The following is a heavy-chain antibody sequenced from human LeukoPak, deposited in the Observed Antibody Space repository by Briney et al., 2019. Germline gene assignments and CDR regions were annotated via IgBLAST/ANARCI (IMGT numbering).Heavy chain of an antibody. CDR3: AKPRSGSYGGFDY. D-gene: IGHD1-26*01. CDR1: GFTFSSYA. CDR2: ISGSGGST. J-gene: IGHJ4*02. V-gene: IGHV3-23*01. Sequence: GGSLRLSCAASGFTFSSYAMSWVRQAPGKGLERVSAISGSGGSTYYADSVKGRFTISRDNSKNTLYLQMNSLRAEDTAVYYCAKPRSGSYGGFDYWGQGTLVTVSS.